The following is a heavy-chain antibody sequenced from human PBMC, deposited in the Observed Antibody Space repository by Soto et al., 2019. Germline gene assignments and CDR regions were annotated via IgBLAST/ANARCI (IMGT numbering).Heavy chain of an antibody. CDR1: GGSISSGGYY. CDR3: ARDKAGSYYGMHV. J-gene: IGHJ6*02. V-gene: IGHV4-31*03. Sequence: TLSLTCTVSGGSISSGGYYWSWIRQHPGKGLEWIGYIYYSGSTYYNPSLKSRVTISVDTSKNQFSLKLSSVTAADTAVYYCARDKAGSYYGMHVWGPGTTLTVFS. CDR2: IYYSGST.